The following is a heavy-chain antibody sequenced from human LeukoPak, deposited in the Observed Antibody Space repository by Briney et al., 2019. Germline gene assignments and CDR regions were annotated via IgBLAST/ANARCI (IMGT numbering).Heavy chain of an antibody. CDR3: ARDSSGPAF. V-gene: IGHV3-33*01. CDR1: GYVFTTYG. D-gene: IGHD6-19*01. Sequence: GGSLRLSCAASGYVFTTYGMHWVRQAPGKGLEWVAVIWFDGSHTYYADSVKDRFAIFRDNSKNTVYLQMNSLRADDTAVYYCARDSSGPAFWGQGTLVTVSS. J-gene: IGHJ4*02. CDR2: IWFDGSHT.